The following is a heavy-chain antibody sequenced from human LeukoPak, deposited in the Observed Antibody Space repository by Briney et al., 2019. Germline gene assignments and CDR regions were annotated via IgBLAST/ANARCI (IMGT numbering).Heavy chain of an antibody. CDR2: IKQDGSEK. D-gene: IGHD2-8*02. CDR3: SGGGGLDV. Sequence: GGSVRLSCAASGFTFYSYWMMWQRPAPGKGLEWVATIKQDGSEKYHVDSEKGRFTISRDNDRNSLYLQMNSLRAEDTAVYFCSGGGGLDVWGQGATVTVSS. J-gene: IGHJ6*02. V-gene: IGHV3-7*03. CDR1: GFTFYSYW.